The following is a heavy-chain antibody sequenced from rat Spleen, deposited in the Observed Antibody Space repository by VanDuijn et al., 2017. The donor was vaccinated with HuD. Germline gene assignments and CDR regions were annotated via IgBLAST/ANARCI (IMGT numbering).Heavy chain of an antibody. V-gene: IGHV5-22*01. CDR2: ISYEGSST. Sequence: EVQLVESGGGLVQPGRSLRLSCAASGFTFSDYYMAWVRQAPTKGLEWVASISYEGSSTYYGDSVKGRFTISRDNAKSTLYLQMNSLRSEDTATYYCARDYGSYVGYFDYWGQGVMVTVSS. CDR1: GFTFSDYY. CDR3: ARDYGSYVGYFDY. J-gene: IGHJ2*01. D-gene: IGHD1-3*01.